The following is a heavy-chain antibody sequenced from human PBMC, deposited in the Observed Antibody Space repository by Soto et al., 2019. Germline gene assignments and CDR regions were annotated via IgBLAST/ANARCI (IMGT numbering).Heavy chain of an antibody. D-gene: IGHD3-22*01. J-gene: IGHJ6*02. CDR2: IDPSDSYT. V-gene: IGHV5-10-1*01. CDR3: ARQPSYYDSSGYSYYYYYYGMDV. CDR1: GYSFTSYW. Sequence: GESLKISCKGSGYSFTSYWISWVRQMPGKGLEWMGRIDPSDSYTNYSPSFQGHVTISADKSISTAYLQWSSLKASDTAMYYCARQPSYYDSSGYSYYYYYYGMDVWGQGTTVTVSS.